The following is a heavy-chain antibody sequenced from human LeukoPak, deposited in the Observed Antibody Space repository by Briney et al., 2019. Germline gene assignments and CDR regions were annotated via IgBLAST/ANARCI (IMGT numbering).Heavy chain of an antibody. CDR2: ISGSGGST. V-gene: IGHV3-23*01. CDR1: GFTFSSYA. J-gene: IGHJ5*02. CDR3: ARVSYNNYGRPNWFDP. Sequence: GGSLRLSCAASGFTFSSYAMSWVRQAPGKGLEWVSAISGSGGSTYYADSVKGRFTISRDNSKNTLYLQMNSLRAEDTAIYYCARVSYNNYGRPNWFDPWGQGTLVTVPS. D-gene: IGHD4-11*01.